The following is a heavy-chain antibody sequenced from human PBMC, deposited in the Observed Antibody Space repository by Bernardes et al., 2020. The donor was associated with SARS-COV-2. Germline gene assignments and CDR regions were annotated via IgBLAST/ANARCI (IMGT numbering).Heavy chain of an antibody. CDR3: ARDALYYESSGYPDY. CDR2: INPNSGGT. J-gene: IGHJ4*02. V-gene: IGHV1-2*02. CDR1: GYTFTGYY. D-gene: IGHD3-22*01. Sequence: ASVKVSCKASGYTFTGYYMHWVRQAPGQGLEWMGWINPNSGGTNYAQKFQGRVTMTRDTSISTAYMELSRLRSDDTAVYYCARDALYYESSGYPDYWGQGTLVTVSS.